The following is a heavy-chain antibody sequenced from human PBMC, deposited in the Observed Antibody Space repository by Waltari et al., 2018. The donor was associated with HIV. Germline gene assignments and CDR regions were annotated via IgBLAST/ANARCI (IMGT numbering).Heavy chain of an antibody. CDR3: ARISERVSRFAY. CDR2: MNPNTGKT. J-gene: IGHJ4*02. D-gene: IGHD3-3*01. V-gene: IGHV1-8*01. Sequence: QVQLVQSGAEVRKAGASVQVSCKASGYTFTSNDINWVRQATGQGLEWMGWMNPNTGKTGYAQKFQGRVTMTRNTSISTAYLQLSSLRSKDTAIYYCARISERVSRFAYWGQGTLVTVSS. CDR1: GYTFTSND.